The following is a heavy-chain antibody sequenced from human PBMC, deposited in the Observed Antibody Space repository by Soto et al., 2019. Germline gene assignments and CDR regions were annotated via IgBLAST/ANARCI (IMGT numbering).Heavy chain of an antibody. J-gene: IGHJ4*02. CDR3: ARDYSSFPDV. V-gene: IGHV1-3*01. D-gene: IGHD3-22*01. CDR2: INAGNGNT. Sequence: ASVKVSCKASGYTFTSYAMHWVRQAPGQRLEWMGWINAGNGNTKYSQHFRGKITITTDTSTSTAYMELSSLTYEDTAVYFCARDYSSFPDVWGQGTLVTVSS. CDR1: GYTFTSYA.